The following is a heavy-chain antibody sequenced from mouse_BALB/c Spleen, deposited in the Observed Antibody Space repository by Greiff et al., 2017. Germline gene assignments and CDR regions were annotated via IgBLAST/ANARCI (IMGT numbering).Heavy chain of an antibody. D-gene: IGHD2-3*01. J-gene: IGHJ2*01. CDR2: INPSSGYT. V-gene: IGHV1-4*02. CDR1: GYTFTSYT. Sequence: QVQLQQSAAELARPGASVKMSCKASGYTFTSYTMHWVKQRPGQGLEWIGYINPSSGYTEYNQKFKDKTTLTADKSSSTAYMQLSSLTSEDSAVYYCAIWDGYYPYYFDYWGQGTTLTVSS. CDR3: AIWDGYYPYYFDY.